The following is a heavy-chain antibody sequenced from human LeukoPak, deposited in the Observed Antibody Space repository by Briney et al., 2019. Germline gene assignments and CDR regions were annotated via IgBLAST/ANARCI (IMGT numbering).Heavy chain of an antibody. Sequence: WGSLTLSCAASGFTFSSYWMGWVRQALGKGLEWVANIKQDGSEKYYVDSVKGRFTISRDNAKNSLYLQMNSLRAEDTAVYYCARDAYYDSSGYGDAFDIWGQGTMGTVSS. V-gene: IGHV3-7*05. J-gene: IGHJ3*02. D-gene: IGHD3-22*01. CDR2: IKQDGSEK. CDR3: ARDAYYDSSGYGDAFDI. CDR1: GFTFSSYW.